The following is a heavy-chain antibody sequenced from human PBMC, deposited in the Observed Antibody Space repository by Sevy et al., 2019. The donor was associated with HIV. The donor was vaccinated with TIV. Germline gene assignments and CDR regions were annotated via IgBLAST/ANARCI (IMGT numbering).Heavy chain of an antibody. CDR1: GFSFTNYW. V-gene: IGHV3-7*03. CDR3: ARDCNSASCLWGLDV. J-gene: IGHJ6*02. D-gene: IGHD2-2*01. CDR2: IKRDASEK. Sequence: GGSLRLSCVASGFSFTNYWMTWVRQAPGKGLEWVANIKRDASEKYYVGSVKGRFTISRDNAKESLFLQVKSLRAEDTAVYYCARDCNSASCLWGLDVWGQGTTVTVSS.